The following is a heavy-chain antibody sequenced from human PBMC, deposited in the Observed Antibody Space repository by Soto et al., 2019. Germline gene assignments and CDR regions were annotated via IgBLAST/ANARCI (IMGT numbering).Heavy chain of an antibody. D-gene: IGHD3-10*01. Sequence: QVQLVQSGAEVKKPGSSVKVSCKASGGTFSSYTISWVRQAPGQGLEWMGRIIPILGIANYAQKFQGRVTITADKSPTTAYMELSSLRSEDTAVYYCARAPGHYGSGSYSYMDVWGKGTTVTVSS. CDR1: GGTFSSYT. CDR3: ARAPGHYGSGSYSYMDV. CDR2: IIPILGIA. V-gene: IGHV1-69*02. J-gene: IGHJ6*03.